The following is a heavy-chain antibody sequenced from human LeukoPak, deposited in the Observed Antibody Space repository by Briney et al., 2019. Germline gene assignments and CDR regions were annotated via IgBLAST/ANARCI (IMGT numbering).Heavy chain of an antibody. CDR2: IIPIFGTA. J-gene: IGHJ4*02. V-gene: IGHV1-69*05. Sequence: ASVKVSCKASGGTFSSYAISWVRQAPGQGLEWMGRIIPIFGTANYAQKFQGRVTMTTDESTSTAYMELSRLRSEDTAVYYCARAGSCSGGSCYPPPFDYWGQGTLVTVSS. CDR3: ARAGSCSGGSCYPPPFDY. CDR1: GGTFSSYA. D-gene: IGHD2-15*01.